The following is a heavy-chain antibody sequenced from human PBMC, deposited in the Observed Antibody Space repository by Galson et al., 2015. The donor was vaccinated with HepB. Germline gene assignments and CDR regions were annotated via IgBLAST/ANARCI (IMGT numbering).Heavy chain of an antibody. J-gene: IGHJ6*02. Sequence: SLRLSCAASGSTFSGYWMHWVRQAPGKGLVWVSRITYDGSTTTYADSVKGRFTISRDNAKNTLYLQMNSLRAEDTAVYYCARGNHYSMDVWGQGTPVTVSS. CDR1: GSTFSGYW. CDR3: ARGNHYSMDV. V-gene: IGHV3-74*01. CDR2: ITYDGSTT.